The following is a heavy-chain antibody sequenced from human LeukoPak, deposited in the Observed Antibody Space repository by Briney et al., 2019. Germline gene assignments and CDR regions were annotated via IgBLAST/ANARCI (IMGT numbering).Heavy chain of an antibody. V-gene: IGHV3-33*01. Sequence: GRSLRLSCVASGFTFSSYGMHWVRQAPGKGLEWVAVIWYDGSNKYYADSVKGRFTISRDNSKNTLYLQMNSLRAEDTAVYYCAREGGIYYDSSGYYFDYWGQGTLVTVSS. CDR1: GFTFSSYG. D-gene: IGHD3-22*01. CDR3: AREGGIYYDSSGYYFDY. CDR2: IWYDGSNK. J-gene: IGHJ4*02.